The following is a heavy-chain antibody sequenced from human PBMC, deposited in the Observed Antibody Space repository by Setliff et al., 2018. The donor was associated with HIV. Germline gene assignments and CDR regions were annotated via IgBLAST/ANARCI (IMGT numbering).Heavy chain of an antibody. J-gene: IGHJ4*02. CDR1: GFTFSSYT. CDR3: ARDKRGPSLTTRNVAALDY. D-gene: IGHD6-19*01. CDR2: ISSSSSYI. Sequence: PGGSLRLSCAASGFTFSSYTINWVRQAPGKGLEWVSSISSSSSYIHYADSVKGRFTISRDNAKNSLYLQMNSLRAEDTAVYYCARDKRGPSLTTRNVAALDYWGQGTLVTVSS. V-gene: IGHV3-21*01.